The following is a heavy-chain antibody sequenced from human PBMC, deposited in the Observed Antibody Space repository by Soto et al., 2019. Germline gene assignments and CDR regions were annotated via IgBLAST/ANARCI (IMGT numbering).Heavy chain of an antibody. J-gene: IGHJ3*02. V-gene: IGHV1-18*01. Sequence: ASVKVSCKASGYSFIGYGLSWVRQAPGQGLEWMGWISVYNGNTNYAQNFQGRVTVNTDTSTSTVYMELRSLRSEDTAVYYCARESGDYVRLSPPGAFDIWGQATMVSV. D-gene: IGHD3-10*02. CDR2: ISVYNGNT. CDR1: GYSFIGYG. CDR3: ARESGDYVRLSPPGAFDI.